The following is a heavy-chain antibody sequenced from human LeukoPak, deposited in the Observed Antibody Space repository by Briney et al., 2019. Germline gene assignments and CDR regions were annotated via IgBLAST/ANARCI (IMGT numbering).Heavy chain of an antibody. V-gene: IGHV4-30-4*08. D-gene: IGHD2/OR15-2a*01. CDR3: ARDFIGYCKSTTCDPFDY. CDR1: GGSISSGGYY. CDR2: IYYSGST. Sequence: SETLSLTCTVSGGSISSGGYYWSWIRQAPGKGLEWIGYIYYSGSTFYNPTLKSRAALSVDTTNNHFSMNLSYLNATDTAVYYCARDFIGYCKSTTCDPFDYWGQGTLVTVSS. J-gene: IGHJ4*02.